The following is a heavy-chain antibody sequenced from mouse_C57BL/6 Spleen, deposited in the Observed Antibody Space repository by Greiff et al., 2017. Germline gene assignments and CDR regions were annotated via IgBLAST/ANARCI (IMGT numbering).Heavy chain of an antibody. Sequence: EVKLMESGEGLVKPGGSLKLSCAASGFTFSSYAMSWVRQTPEKRLEWVAYISSGGDYIYYADTVKGRFTISRDNARNTLYLQMSSLKSEDTAMYYCTRDRDYGSSYHYAMDYWGQGTSVTVSS. CDR3: TRDRDYGSSYHYAMDY. J-gene: IGHJ4*01. D-gene: IGHD1-1*01. CDR2: ISSGGDYI. CDR1: GFTFSSYA. V-gene: IGHV5-9-1*02.